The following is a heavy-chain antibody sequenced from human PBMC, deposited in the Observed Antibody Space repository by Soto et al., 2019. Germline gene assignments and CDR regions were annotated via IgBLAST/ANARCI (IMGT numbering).Heavy chain of an antibody. CDR3: ARSIAVAANYYYGMDV. D-gene: IGHD6-19*01. Sequence: QVQLVESGGGVVQPGRSLRLSCAASGFTFSTYGIHWVRQSPGRGLEWVAIIWYDGTNEYYADSVKGRFTISRDNSKNALYLQMISMRAEDTGIYSGARSIAVAANYYYGMDVWGQGTTVTVSS. CDR1: GFTFSTYG. V-gene: IGHV3-33*01. J-gene: IGHJ6*02. CDR2: IWYDGTNE.